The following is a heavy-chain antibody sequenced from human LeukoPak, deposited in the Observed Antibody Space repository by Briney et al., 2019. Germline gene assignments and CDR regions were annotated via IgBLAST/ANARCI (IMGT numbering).Heavy chain of an antibody. CDR1: GFTFSSYG. CDR2: ISYDGSNK. V-gene: IGHV3-30*18. CDR3: AKESELWEPSVFDY. D-gene: IGHD1-26*01. J-gene: IGHJ4*02. Sequence: GGSLRLSCAASGFTFSSYGMHWVRQAPGKGLEWVAVISYDGSNKYYADSVKGRFTISRDNPKNTLYLQMNSLRAEDTAVYYCAKESELWEPSVFDYWGQGTLVTVSS.